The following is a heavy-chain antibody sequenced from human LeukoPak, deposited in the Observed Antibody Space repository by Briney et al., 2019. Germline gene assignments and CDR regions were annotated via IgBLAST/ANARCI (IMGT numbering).Heavy chain of an antibody. V-gene: IGHV4-4*07. Sequence: SETLSLTCTVSGGSISSYYWSWIRQPAGKGLEWIGRIYTSGSTNYNPSLKSRVTMSVDTSKNQFSLKPSSVTAADTAVYYCARVNGSGRNYYYYYMDVWGKGTTVTVSS. CDR1: GGSISSYY. CDR2: IYTSGST. J-gene: IGHJ6*03. D-gene: IGHD3-10*01. CDR3: ARVNGSGRNYYYYYMDV.